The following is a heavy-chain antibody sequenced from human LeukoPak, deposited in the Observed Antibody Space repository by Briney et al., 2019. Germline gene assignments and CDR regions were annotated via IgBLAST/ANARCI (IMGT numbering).Heavy chain of an antibody. V-gene: IGHV3-7*01. J-gene: IGHJ4*02. CDR2: IKEDGSEK. Sequence: PGGSLRLSCAASGFTFSSYSVNWVRQAPGKGLEWVANIKEDGSEKYYVDSVKGRFTISRDNAKNSLYLQMNSLRVEDTAVYYCARGGRVSDYWGQGTLVTVSS. D-gene: IGHD2-8*02. CDR3: ARGGRVSDY. CDR1: GFTFSSYS.